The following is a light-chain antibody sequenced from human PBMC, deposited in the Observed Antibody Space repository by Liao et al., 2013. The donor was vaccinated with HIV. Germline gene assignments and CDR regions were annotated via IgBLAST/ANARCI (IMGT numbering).Light chain of an antibody. Sequence: SYELTQPPSVSVAPGKTASITCGGNNIGRKSVHWYQQRPGQAPVVVMHSDSDRPSGISERFSGSNSVNTATLTISTVEAGDEADYYCQMWDHSSDHVVFGGGTKLTVL. V-gene: IGLV3-21*01. CDR3: QMWDHSSDHVV. CDR1: NIGRKS. J-gene: IGLJ2*01. CDR2: SDS.